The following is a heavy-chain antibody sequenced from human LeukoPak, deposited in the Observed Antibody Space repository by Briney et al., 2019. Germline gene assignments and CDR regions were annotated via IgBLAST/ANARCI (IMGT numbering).Heavy chain of an antibody. Sequence: PGGSLRLSCATSGFTFSDYWMNWVRQAPGKGLEWVANIKQDGSEKYYVDSVKDRFTISRDNAKNSLFLQMDSLRVEDTAVYYCARDRGLGLPNWFTSWGQGTLVTVSS. D-gene: IGHD2-15*01. CDR2: IKQDGSEK. CDR3: ARDRGLGLPNWFTS. J-gene: IGHJ5*01. V-gene: IGHV3-7*01. CDR1: GFTFSDYW.